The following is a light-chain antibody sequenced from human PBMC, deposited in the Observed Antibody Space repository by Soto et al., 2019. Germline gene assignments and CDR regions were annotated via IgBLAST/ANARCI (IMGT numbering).Light chain of an antibody. CDR1: SSNIGAGYD. CDR2: GIN. CDR3: QAYDSRLSGGVV. Sequence: QSVLTQPHSMCGAPGQRVTISCTGSSSNIGAGYDVHWYQHLPGTAPKPLLVGINHRPSGVPDRFSGSKSGTSASLALNGLQAEDESYYYCQAYDSRLSGGVVFGGGTKLTVL. J-gene: IGLJ2*01. V-gene: IGLV1-40*01.